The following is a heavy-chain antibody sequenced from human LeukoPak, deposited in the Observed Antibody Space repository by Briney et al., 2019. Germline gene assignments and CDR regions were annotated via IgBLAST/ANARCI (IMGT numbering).Heavy chain of an antibody. Sequence: GASVKVSCKASGYTFTGYYMHWVRQAPGQGLEWMGGIIPIFGTANYAQKFQGRVTITTDESTSTAYMELSSLRSEDTAVYYCASESCSSTSCCTFSWYFDLWGRGTLVTVSS. CDR3: ASESCSSTSCCTFSWYFDL. J-gene: IGHJ2*01. CDR1: GYTFTGYY. D-gene: IGHD2-2*02. V-gene: IGHV1-69*05. CDR2: IIPIFGTA.